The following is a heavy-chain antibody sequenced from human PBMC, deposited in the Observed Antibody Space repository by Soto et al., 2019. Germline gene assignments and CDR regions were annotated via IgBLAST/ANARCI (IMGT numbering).Heavy chain of an antibody. J-gene: IGHJ3*02. D-gene: IGHD2-2*02. CDR2: TYYRSKWYN. V-gene: IGHV6-1*01. CDR3: ATGVFPAAITDAFDI. CDR1: GDSVSSNSAA. Sequence: PSQTLSLTCVISGDSVSSNSAAWNWIRQSPSRGLEWLGRTYYRSKWYNDYAVSVKSRITINPDTSKNQFSLQLNSVTPEDTAVYYCATGVFPAAITDAFDIWGQGTMVTVSS.